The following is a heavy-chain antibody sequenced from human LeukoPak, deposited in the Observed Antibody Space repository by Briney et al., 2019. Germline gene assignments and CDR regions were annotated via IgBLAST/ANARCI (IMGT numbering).Heavy chain of an antibody. V-gene: IGHV1-46*01. CDR1: GDTFTSYH. Sequence: ASVKVSCKASGDTFTSYHIHWVRQAPGQGLEWLGIINPSGGGTSYAQKFQGRLTMTGDTSTSTVNMELSSLRSEDTAVYYCARDRAITGNGFFDYWGQGTLVTVSS. J-gene: IGHJ4*02. CDR3: ARDRAITGNGFFDY. D-gene: IGHD1-14*01. CDR2: INPSGGGT.